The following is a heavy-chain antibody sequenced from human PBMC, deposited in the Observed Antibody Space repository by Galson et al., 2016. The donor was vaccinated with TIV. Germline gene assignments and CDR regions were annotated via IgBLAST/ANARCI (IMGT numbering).Heavy chain of an antibody. D-gene: IGHD2-21*01. CDR3: ARDCGTVSFYFEY. CDR1: GYTFTGYF. CDR2: INCNSGAT. V-gene: IGHV1-2*02. J-gene: IGHJ4*02. Sequence: SVKVSCKASGYTFTGYFLHWVRQAPGRGLEWMGWINCNSGATKFAQNFQGRVIMTTSTPTGYMELSNLTSVDTAVYYCARDCGTVSFYFEYWGQGTLVTVSS.